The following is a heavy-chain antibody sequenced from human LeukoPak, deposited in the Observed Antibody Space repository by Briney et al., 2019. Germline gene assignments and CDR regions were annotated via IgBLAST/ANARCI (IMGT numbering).Heavy chain of an antibody. CDR1: GYTFTNYY. J-gene: IGHJ4*02. D-gene: IGHD1-1*01. CDR3: ARWTTTFLDY. V-gene: IGHV1-46*01. CDR2: SNPSGDST. Sequence: ASVKVSCKASGYTFTNYYIHWVRQAPGHGLEWLGISNPSGDSTNYAQKFQGRVTMTRDTSTSTVDMDLSSLRSEDTAVYYCARWTTTFLDYWGQGTLVTVSS.